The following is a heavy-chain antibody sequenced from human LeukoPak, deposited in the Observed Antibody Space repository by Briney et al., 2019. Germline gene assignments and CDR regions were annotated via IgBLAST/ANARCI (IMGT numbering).Heavy chain of an antibody. V-gene: IGHV1-8*01. J-gene: IGHJ2*01. D-gene: IGHD3-22*01. CDR1: GYTFTSYD. CDR3: ARLAKIDYYDSSGYWYFDL. CDR2: MNPNSGNT. Sequence: ASVKVSCKASGYTFTSYDINWVRQATGQGLEWMGWMNPNSGNTGYAQKFQGRVTMTRNTSISTAYMELSSLRSEDTAVYYCARLAKIDYYDSSGYWYFDLWGRGTLVTVSS.